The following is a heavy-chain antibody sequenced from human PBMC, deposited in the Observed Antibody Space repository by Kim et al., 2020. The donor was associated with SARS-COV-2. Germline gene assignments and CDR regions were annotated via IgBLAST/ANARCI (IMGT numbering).Heavy chain of an antibody. V-gene: IGHV4-31*03. CDR3: ARGLGQGGTRDAFDI. Sequence: SETLSLTCTVSGGSISSGGYYWSWIRQHPGKGLEWIGYIYYSGSTYYNPSLKSRVTISVDTSKNLFSPKLSSVTAADTAVYYCARGLGQGGTRDAFDIWGQGTMVTVSS. D-gene: IGHD3-16*01. CDR1: GGSISSGGYY. J-gene: IGHJ3*02. CDR2: IYYSGST.